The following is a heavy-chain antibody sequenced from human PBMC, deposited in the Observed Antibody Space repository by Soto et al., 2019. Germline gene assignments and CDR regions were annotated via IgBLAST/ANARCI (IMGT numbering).Heavy chain of an antibody. V-gene: IGHV3-30*18. CDR2: ISYDGSNK. J-gene: IGHJ5*02. D-gene: IGHD3-22*01. Sequence: QAHLVESGGGVVQPGRSLRLSCAASGFIFSNYAMHWVRRAPGKGLEWVGLISYDGSNKYYADSMKGRFTISRDNAKNTLCLQMNSLRPEDTAVYHCAKEVGDRSANYSDPNWFDPWGQGTLVSVSS. CDR1: GFIFSNYA. CDR3: AKEVGDRSANYSDPNWFDP.